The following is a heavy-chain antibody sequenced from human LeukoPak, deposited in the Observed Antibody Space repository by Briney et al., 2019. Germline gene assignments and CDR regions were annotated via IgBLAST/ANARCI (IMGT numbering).Heavy chain of an antibody. CDR3: ARGLAAAAHFDY. V-gene: IGHV1-2*02. CDR2: INPNSGGT. J-gene: IGHJ4*02. CDR1: GYTFTGYY. D-gene: IGHD6-13*01. Sequence: GASVTVSFKASGYTFTGYYMHWVRQAPGQGLEWMGWINPNSGGTNYAQKFQGRVTITRDTSISTAYMELSRLRSDDTAVYYCARGLAAAAHFDYWGQGTLVTVSS.